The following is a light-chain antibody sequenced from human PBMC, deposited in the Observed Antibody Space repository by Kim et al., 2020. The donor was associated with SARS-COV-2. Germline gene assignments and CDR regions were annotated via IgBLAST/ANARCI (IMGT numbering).Light chain of an antibody. V-gene: IGKV1D-16*01. CDR3: KQYDSYPRT. CDR2: AAS. Sequence: DIQMTQSPSLVSASVGDTVTITCRASQGISAWLAWYQQKPEKALKSLIYAASSLQSGVPSRFSGSGSGTDFTLTINGLQAEAFASYYCKQYDSYPRTFGQGTKVYIK. CDR1: QGISAW. J-gene: IGKJ1*01.